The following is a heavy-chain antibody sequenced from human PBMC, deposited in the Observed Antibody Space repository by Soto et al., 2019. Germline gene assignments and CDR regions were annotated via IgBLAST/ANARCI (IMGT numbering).Heavy chain of an antibody. CDR3: ARAGGRPYYYYCMDV. CDR2: TIPLFSTS. V-gene: IGHV1-69*06. D-gene: IGHD2-15*01. J-gene: IGHJ6*02. Sequence: QEQLVQSGPEVKKPGSSVTVSCKASAGTFNNYAICWVRQAPGQGLEWMGGTIPLFSTSSYAQKFQGRVTITADKSTSTVYMEMSNLKSEDTALYYGARAGGRPYYYYCMDVWGQGTTVTGS. CDR1: AGTFNNYA.